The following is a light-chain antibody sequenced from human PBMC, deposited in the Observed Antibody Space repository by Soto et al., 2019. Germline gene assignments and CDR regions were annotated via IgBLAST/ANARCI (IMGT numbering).Light chain of an antibody. CDR3: QQRSNWPPTWT. CDR2: DAS. J-gene: IGKJ1*01. V-gene: IGKV3-11*01. Sequence: EIVLTHSPGTLSLSPGERATLSCRASQSVSSYLAWYQQKPGQAPRLLIYDASNRATGIPARFSGSGSGTDFTLTISSLEPEDFAVYYCQQRSNWPPTWTFGQGTKVHIK. CDR1: QSVSSY.